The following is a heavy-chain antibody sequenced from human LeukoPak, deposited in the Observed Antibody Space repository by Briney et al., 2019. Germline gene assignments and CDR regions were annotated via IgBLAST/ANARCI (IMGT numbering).Heavy chain of an antibody. J-gene: IGHJ4*02. CDR1: GFTFSRNG. Sequence: GGSLRLSCAGSGFTFSRNGMHWVRQAPGKGLEWVAVISDDGSKKYYADSVKGRFTISRDNSRNTVYLQMNSLRAEDTAVYYCARGVGNWAFDYWGQGTLVTVSS. V-gene: IGHV3-30*03. CDR2: ISDDGSKK. D-gene: IGHD7-27*01. CDR3: ARGVGNWAFDY.